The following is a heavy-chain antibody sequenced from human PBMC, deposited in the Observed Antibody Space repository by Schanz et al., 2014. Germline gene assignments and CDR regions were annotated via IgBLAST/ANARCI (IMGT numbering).Heavy chain of an antibody. V-gene: IGHV4-4*02. CDR2: IYDSGNT. J-gene: IGHJ4*02. CDR3: ARGGQGFGEPHQRLFEY. D-gene: IGHD3-10*01. CDR1: GASVSSDNW. Sequence: QVQLEESGAGLVKPSGTLSLTCAVSGASVSSDNWWNWVRQPPGKGLEWIGEIYDSGNTNYNPSLRSRVPMSVDDSKTQFSLHLPSGTAADTAVYYCARGGQGFGEPHQRLFEYWGPGTLVTVSS.